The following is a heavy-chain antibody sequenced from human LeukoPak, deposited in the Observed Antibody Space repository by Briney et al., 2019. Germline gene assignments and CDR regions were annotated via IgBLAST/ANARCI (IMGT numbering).Heavy chain of an antibody. CDR1: GGSIRGYY. V-gene: IGHV4-59*08. D-gene: IGHD3-16*01. J-gene: IGHJ6*03. Sequence: RPSETLSLTCTVSGGSIRGYYWSWVRQPPGKGLEGIAYIYYSGRTNYNPSLKSRVTISLDPSKNQFSLKLSSVTAADTDVYYCAVGATHYYMDVWGKGTTVTVSS. CDR2: IYYSGRT. CDR3: AVGATHYYMDV.